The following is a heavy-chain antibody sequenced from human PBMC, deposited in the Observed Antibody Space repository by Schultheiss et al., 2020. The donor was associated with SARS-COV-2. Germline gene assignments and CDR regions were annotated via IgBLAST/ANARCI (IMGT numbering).Heavy chain of an antibody. CDR2: ISSSGSTI. CDR3: ARDLGRVDGYYYYDSSKCLDY. CDR1: GFTFSSYA. V-gene: IGHV3-11*01. D-gene: IGHD3-22*01. J-gene: IGHJ4*02. Sequence: GESLKISCAASGFTFSSYAMSWIRQAPGKGLEWVSYISSSGSTIYYADSVKGRFTISRDNAKNSLYLQMNSLRAEDTAVYYCARDLGRVDGYYYYDSSKCLDYWGQGTLVTVSS.